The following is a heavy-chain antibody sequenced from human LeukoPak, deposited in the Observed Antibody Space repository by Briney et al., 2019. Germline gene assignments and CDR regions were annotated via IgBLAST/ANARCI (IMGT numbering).Heavy chain of an antibody. CDR2: LGNP. CDR1: GASTTGGYY. D-gene: IGHD6-19*01. CDR3: ATYRGGGGGVGY. V-gene: IGHV4-61*08. J-gene: IGHJ4*02. Sequence: SETLSLTCAVSGASTTGGYYWTWIRQPPGKGLEWIGYLGNPNYNPSLKSRVTISGDRSKNQFSLKLNSVTTADTAVYHCATYRGGGGGVGYWGQGTLVTVSS.